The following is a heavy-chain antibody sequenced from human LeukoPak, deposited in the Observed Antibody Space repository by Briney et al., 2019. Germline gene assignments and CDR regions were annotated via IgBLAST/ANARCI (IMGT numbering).Heavy chain of an antibody. V-gene: IGHV4-59*08. J-gene: IGHJ4*02. CDR3: ARQPYSSSPVDY. CDR1: GGSISSYY. Sequence: SETLSLTCTVSGGSISSYYWSWIRQPPGKGLEWIGYIYYSGSTNYNPSLKSRVTISVDTSKNQFSLKLSSVTAADTAVYDCARQPYSSSPVDYWGQGTLVTVSS. CDR2: IYYSGST. D-gene: IGHD6-6*01.